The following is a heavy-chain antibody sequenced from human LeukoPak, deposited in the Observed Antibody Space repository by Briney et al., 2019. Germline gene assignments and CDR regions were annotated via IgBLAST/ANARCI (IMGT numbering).Heavy chain of an antibody. J-gene: IGHJ4*02. CDR1: GFTFSSYS. CDR2: ISSSSSTM. D-gene: IGHD6-6*01. CDR3: AKERIAARLPHIDY. V-gene: IGHV3-48*01. Sequence: GGSLRLSCAASGFTFSSYSMNWVRQAPGKGLEWVSYISSSSSTMYHADSVKGRFSISRDNSKNTLYLQMNSLRAEDTAVYYCAKERIAARLPHIDYWGQGTLVTVSS.